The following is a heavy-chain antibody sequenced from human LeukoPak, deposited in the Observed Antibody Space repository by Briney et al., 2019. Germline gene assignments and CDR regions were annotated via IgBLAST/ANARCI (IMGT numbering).Heavy chain of an antibody. V-gene: IGHV5-51*01. Sequence: GESLKISCKGSGYSFTSYWIGWVRQMPGKGLEWMGIIYPGDSDTRYSPSFQGQVTISADRSINTAYLQWSGLKASDTAMYYCARLVYGGNSGGDSWGQGTLVTVSS. CDR2: IYPGDSDT. CDR1: GYSFTSYW. CDR3: ARLVYGGNSGGDS. D-gene: IGHD4-23*01. J-gene: IGHJ4*02.